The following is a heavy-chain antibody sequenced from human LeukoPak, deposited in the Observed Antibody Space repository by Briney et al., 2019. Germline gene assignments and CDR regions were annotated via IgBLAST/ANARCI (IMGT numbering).Heavy chain of an antibody. Sequence: GGSLRLSCAASGFTFGSYMMTRVRQAPGRGLEWVSTISSNGGSTYYADSVKGRFTISRDNSKNTLYLQMSSLRAEDTAVYYCARYCSGASCYSGVDYWGQGTLVPVSS. CDR3: ARYCSGASCYSGVDY. CDR1: GFTFGSYM. CDR2: ISSNGGST. D-gene: IGHD2-15*01. J-gene: IGHJ4*02. V-gene: IGHV3-23*01.